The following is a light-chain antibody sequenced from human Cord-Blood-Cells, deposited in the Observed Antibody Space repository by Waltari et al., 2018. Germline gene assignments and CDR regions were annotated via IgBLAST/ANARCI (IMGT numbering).Light chain of an antibody. Sequence: DIVMTQSPDSLAVSLGERATINCKSSQSVLYSSNNKNYLAWYQQKPGQPPKLLIYWASTRESGVPDRFSCSESGTDFTLTISSLQAEDVAVYCCQQYYSTPPYTFGQGTKLEIK. CDR2: WAS. J-gene: IGKJ2*01. CDR3: QQYYSTPPYT. V-gene: IGKV4-1*01. CDR1: QSVLYSSNNKNY.